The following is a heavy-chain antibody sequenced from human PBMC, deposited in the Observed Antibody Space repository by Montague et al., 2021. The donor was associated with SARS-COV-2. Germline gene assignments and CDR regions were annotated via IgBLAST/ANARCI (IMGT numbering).Heavy chain of an antibody. CDR2: FCSVGSA. V-gene: IGHV4-59*02. Sequence: SETLSLTCTGAVACGVGAVWGWIEESPGELLEYSCYFCSVGSADYNPSLKSRATISRDTSKNQFSLKVRSVTAADTAVYYCARETMTADAFDIWGQGTMVTVSS. CDR3: ARETMTADAFDI. CDR1: VACGVGAV. J-gene: IGHJ3*02. D-gene: IGHD1-14*01.